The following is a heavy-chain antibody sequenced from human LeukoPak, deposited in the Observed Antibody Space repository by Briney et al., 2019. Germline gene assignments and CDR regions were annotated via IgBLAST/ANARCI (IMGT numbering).Heavy chain of an antibody. J-gene: IGHJ4*02. D-gene: IGHD2-15*01. CDR3: PAAVIAAKESFDY. CDR2: IFYSGST. Sequence: SETLSLTCTVSGDSISSGNYYWSWIRQPPGKGLEWIGYIFYSGSTYYNPSLKSRVTISVDTSKNQFSLKLSSVTAADTAVYYCPAAVIAAKESFDYGGRGPVVTFPS. V-gene: IGHV4-30-4*01. CDR1: GDSISSGNYY.